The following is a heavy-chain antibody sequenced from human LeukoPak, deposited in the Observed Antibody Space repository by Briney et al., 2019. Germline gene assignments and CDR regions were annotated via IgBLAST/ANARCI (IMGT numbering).Heavy chain of an antibody. CDR1: RFTFSKYI. D-gene: IGHD3-16*01. J-gene: IGHJ4*02. CDR3: ANWGGTQTIGDIWYGPLDY. V-gene: IGHV3-23*01. CDR2: IRAGGDVT. Sequence: GGSLRLSCVASRFTFSKYIMTWVRQGPGKGLEWVASIRAGGDVTFYADSVKGRFRPSRDNSRNTVYLEMNSLRVDDTGVYFCANWGGTQTIGDIWYGPLDYWGQGTQATVSS.